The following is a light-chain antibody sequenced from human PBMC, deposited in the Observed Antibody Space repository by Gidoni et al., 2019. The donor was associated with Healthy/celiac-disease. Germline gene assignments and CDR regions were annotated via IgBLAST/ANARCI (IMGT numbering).Light chain of an antibody. CDR2: WAS. CDR3: QQYYSTPYT. Sequence: IVMTQSQDSLAVSLGERATINCKSSQSVLYSSNNKNYLAWYQQKPGQPPKLLIYWASTRESGVPDRFSGSGSGTDFTLTISSLQAEDVAVYYCQQYYSTPYTFXXXTKLEIK. V-gene: IGKV4-1*01. CDR1: QSVLYSSNNKNY. J-gene: IGKJ2*01.